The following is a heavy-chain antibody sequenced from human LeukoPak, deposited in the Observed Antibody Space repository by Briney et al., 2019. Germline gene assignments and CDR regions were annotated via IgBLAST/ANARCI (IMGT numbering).Heavy chain of an antibody. CDR2: IRSKANSYAT. Sequence: QTGGSLRLSCAASGFTFSGSAMHWVRQASGKGLEWVGRIRSKANSYATAYAASVKGRFTISRDDSKNTAYLQMNSLKTEDTAVYYCARGLLGIDYWGQGTLVTVSS. V-gene: IGHV3-73*01. CDR3: ARGLLGIDY. D-gene: IGHD2-8*02. J-gene: IGHJ4*02. CDR1: GFTFSGSA.